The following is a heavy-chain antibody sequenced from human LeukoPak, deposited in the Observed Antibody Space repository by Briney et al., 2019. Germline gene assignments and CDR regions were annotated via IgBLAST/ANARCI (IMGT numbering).Heavy chain of an antibody. D-gene: IGHD4-17*01. J-gene: IGHJ4*02. CDR3: ARDLNSYGFFDY. Sequence: SETLSLTYTVSGGSISSYYWSWIRQPPGKGLEWIGYIYYSGSTNYNPSLKSRVTISVDTSKNQFSLKLSSVTAADTAVYYCARDLNSYGFFDYWGQGTLVTVSS. CDR1: GGSISSYY. CDR2: IYYSGST. V-gene: IGHV4-59*01.